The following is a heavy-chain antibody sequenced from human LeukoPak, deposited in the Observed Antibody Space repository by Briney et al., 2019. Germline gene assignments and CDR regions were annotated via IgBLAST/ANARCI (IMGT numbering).Heavy chain of an antibody. CDR2: INPDGSAK. J-gene: IGHJ4*02. CDR1: GFTFSNYW. D-gene: IGHD2-2*01. V-gene: IGHV3-7*01. CDR3: ARDPSREDDF. Sequence: PGGSLRLSCAASGFTFSNYWMTWLRQFPAKGLEWVANINPDGSAKYYLDSVRGRFTISRDNAQASLFLQMNNLRLEDTAVYYCARDPSREDDFWGQGTLVTVSS.